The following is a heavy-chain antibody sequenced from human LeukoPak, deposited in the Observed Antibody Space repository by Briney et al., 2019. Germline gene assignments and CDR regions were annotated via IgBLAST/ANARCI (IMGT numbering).Heavy chain of an antibody. CDR2: IRSSGSTR. V-gene: IGHV3-48*03. D-gene: IGHD2/OR15-2a*01. J-gene: IGHJ6*04. CDR3: EREGEYNYYYGMDV. CDR1: GLKFSRYV. Sequence: RGAPRLSRAASGLKFSRYVMNWVRSAPGERLGWVSYIRSSGSTRNDADSEKSRLTLSRNNAKTSMYLQMNSMRAEDTAIYECEREGEYNYYYGMDVWGKGTTVTVSS.